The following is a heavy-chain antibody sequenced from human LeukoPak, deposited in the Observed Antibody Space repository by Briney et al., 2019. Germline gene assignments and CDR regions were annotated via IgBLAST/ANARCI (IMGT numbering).Heavy chain of an antibody. J-gene: IGHJ3*02. D-gene: IGHD2-8*01. CDR1: GGSFSGYY. CDR2: INHSGST. V-gene: IGHV4-34*01. Sequence: TSETLSLTCAVYGGSFSGYYWSWIRQPPGKGLEWIGEINHSGSTNYNPSLKSRVTISVDTSKNQFSLKLSSVTAADTAVYYCARGLGGYCTNGVCSDAFDIWGQGTMVTVSS. CDR3: ARGLGGYCTNGVCSDAFDI.